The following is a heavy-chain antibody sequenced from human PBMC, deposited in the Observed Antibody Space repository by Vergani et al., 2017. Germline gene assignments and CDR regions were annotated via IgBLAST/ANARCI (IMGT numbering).Heavy chain of an antibody. CDR3: AGPQGTSAYYYGGFDY. CDR2: ISSDGGST. J-gene: IGHJ4*02. D-gene: IGHD3-22*01. CDR1: GFTLNTYA. Sequence: VQILQSGGGVVQPGGSLRLSCTLSGFTLNTYAMTWVRQAPGKGLEWVSTISSDGGSTYYADSVKGRFTISRDNSQNTLSLQRNSLTAEDTAIYYCAGPQGTSAYYYGGFDYWGQGILVTVSS. V-gene: IGHV3-23*01.